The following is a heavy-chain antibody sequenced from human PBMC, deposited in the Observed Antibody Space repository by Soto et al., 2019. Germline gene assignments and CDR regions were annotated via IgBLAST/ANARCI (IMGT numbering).Heavy chain of an antibody. Sequence: PGGSLRLCGAASGLTFSSYSKNWVRQAPGKGLEWVSSISSSSSYIYYADSVKGRFTISRDNAKNSLYLQMNSLRAEDTAVYYCARVNYYDSSGPRAFDIWGQGTMVTVSS. CDR2: ISSSSSYI. CDR3: ARVNYYDSSGPRAFDI. D-gene: IGHD3-22*01. CDR1: GLTFSSYS. V-gene: IGHV3-21*01. J-gene: IGHJ3*02.